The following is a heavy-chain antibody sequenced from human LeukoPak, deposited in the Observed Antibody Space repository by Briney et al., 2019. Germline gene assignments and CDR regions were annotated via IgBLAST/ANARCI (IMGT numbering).Heavy chain of an antibody. CDR1: ELTFASYA. CDR3: AKTDYYYGMDV. J-gene: IGHJ6*02. CDR2: ISGSGGST. V-gene: IGHV3-23*01. Sequence: GGSLRLSCAASELTFASYALSGFGQAPGKGLSWVSAISGSGGSTYYADSVKGRFTISRDNSKNTLYLQMNSLRAEDTAVYYCAKTDYYYGMDVWGQGTTVTVSS.